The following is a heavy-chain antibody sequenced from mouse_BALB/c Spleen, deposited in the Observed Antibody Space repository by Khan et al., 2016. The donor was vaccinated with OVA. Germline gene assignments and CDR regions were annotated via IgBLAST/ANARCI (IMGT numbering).Heavy chain of an antibody. V-gene: IGHV3-2*02. CDR1: GYSITSDYA. D-gene: IGHD1-1*02. CDR3: ARRAYYANWYFDV. CDR2: ISYSGST. J-gene: IGHJ1*01. Sequence: EVELVESGPGLVKPSQSLSLTCTVTGYSITSDYAWNWIRQFPGNKLEWMGYISYSGSTSYNPSLKSRISITRDTSKNQFFLQLHSVTTGDTATYYCARRAYYANWYFDVGGAGTTVTVSS.